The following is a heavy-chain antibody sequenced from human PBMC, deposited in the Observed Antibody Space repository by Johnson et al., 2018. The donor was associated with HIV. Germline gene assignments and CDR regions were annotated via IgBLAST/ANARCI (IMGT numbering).Heavy chain of an antibody. J-gene: IGHJ3*02. CDR2: IKQDGNEK. V-gene: IGHV3-7*05. CDR3: ARALADGWFSYDVFGI. D-gene: IGHD3-10*01. Sequence: VQLVESGGGVVQPGRSLRLSCAASGFTFSSYAMSWVRQAPGKGLEWVASIKQDGNEKYYADSVKGRFTISRDNAKNSLDLQMNSLRAEDTAVYYCARALADGWFSYDVFGIWGQGTMGTVS. CDR1: GFTFSSYA.